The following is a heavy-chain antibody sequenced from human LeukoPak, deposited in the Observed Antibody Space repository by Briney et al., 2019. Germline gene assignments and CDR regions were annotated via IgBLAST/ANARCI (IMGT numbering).Heavy chain of an antibody. V-gene: IGHV4-4*07. J-gene: IGHJ1*01. CDR2: IYTSGST. CDR3: ARGYSRGWYGPKYFQH. D-gene: IGHD6-19*01. Sequence: SETLSLTCTVSGGSISSYYWSWIRQPAGKGLEWIGRIYTSGSTNYNPSLKSRVTMSVDTSKNQFSLKLSSVTAADTAVYYCARGYSRGWYGPKYFQHWGRGTLVTVSS. CDR1: GGSISSYY.